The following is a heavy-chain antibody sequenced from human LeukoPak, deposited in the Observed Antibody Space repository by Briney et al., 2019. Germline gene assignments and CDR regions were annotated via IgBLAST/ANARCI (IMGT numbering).Heavy chain of an antibody. Sequence: SETLSLTCGVSSGSINRYYWSWIRQPPGKGLEWIGFIYSSVTIKYNPSLKSRLSISIVMSKSQFSLKVSSVTASDTAVYYCARLDDREKFDKWGQGTLVTVSS. D-gene: IGHD3-22*01. J-gene: IGHJ4*02. CDR1: SGSINRYY. V-gene: IGHV4-4*09. CDR3: ARLDDREKFDK. CDR2: IYSSVTI.